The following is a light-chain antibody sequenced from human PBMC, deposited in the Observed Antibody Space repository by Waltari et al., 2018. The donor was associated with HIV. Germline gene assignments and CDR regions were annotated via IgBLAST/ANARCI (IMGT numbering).Light chain of an antibody. CDR2: EVS. V-gene: IGLV2-14*03. CDR3: SSYTSSDTVV. Sequence: QSALTHPASVSGSPGQSITISCTGTTRDVGGYNSVSWYQQHPAKAPKLVILEVSSRPSGVSNRFSGSKSGNTASLTISGLQAEDEAYYYCSSYTSSDTVVFGGGTKVTVL. CDR1: TRDVGGYNS. J-gene: IGLJ2*01.